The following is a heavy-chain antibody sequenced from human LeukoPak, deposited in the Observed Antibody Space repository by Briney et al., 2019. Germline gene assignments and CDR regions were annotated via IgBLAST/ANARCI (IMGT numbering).Heavy chain of an antibody. D-gene: IGHD1-26*01. CDR1: GYTFTCYY. J-gene: IGHJ4*02. CDR3: AGTVIVGATTAGRWYYFDY. CDR2: INPNSGGT. Sequence: ASVKVSCKASGYTFTCYYMHWVRQAPGQGLEWMGWINPNSGGTNYAQKFQGRVTMTRDTSISTAYMELSRLRSDDTAVYYCAGTVIVGATTAGRWYYFDYWGQGTLVTVSS. V-gene: IGHV1-2*02.